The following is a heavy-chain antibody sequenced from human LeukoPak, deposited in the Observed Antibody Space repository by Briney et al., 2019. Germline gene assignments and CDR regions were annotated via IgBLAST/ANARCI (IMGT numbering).Heavy chain of an antibody. CDR3: AKSLLVLYSFDAFDI. CDR2: VSGSGGST. J-gene: IGHJ3*02. Sequence: GGSLRLSCAASGFTFSSYAVSWVRQAPGKGLEWVSTVSGSGGSTYYADSVKGRFTISRDNSKNTLYLQMNSLRAEDTAVYYCAKSLLVLYSFDAFDIWGQGTMVTVSS. CDR1: GFTFSSYA. V-gene: IGHV3-23*01. D-gene: IGHD2-8*01.